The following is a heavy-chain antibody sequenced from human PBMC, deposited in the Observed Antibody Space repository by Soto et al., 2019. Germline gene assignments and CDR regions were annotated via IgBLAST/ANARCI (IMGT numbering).Heavy chain of an antibody. CDR1: GGSVNSFYY. CDR3: ARWGVAMDV. Sequence: PSETLSLTCSVSGGSVNSFYYWSWIRQPPGKGLEWLGYIYHTGSTNYQPSLKSRVTIPLDTSKNQFSLNLNSVTAADTAVYYCARWGVAMDVWGQGTTVTVSS. V-gene: IGHV4-61*01. CDR2: IYHTGST. J-gene: IGHJ6*02. D-gene: IGHD3-16*01.